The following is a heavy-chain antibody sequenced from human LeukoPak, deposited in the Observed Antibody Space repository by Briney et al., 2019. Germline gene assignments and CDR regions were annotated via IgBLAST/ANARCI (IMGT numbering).Heavy chain of an antibody. V-gene: IGHV4-4*07. D-gene: IGHD5-24*01. Sequence: SETLSLTCTVSGGSISSYYWSWIRQPAGKGLEWIGRIYTSGSTNYNPSLKSRVTMSVDTSKNQFSLKLSSVTAADTAVYYCAKDLFDGWLQAPGWFDPWGQGTLVTVSS. CDR1: GGSISSYY. CDR2: IYTSGST. J-gene: IGHJ5*02. CDR3: AKDLFDGWLQAPGWFDP.